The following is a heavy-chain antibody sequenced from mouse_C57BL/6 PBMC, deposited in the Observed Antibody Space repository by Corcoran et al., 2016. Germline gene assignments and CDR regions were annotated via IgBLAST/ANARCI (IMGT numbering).Heavy chain of an antibody. Sequence: QVQLQQSGAELARPGASVKLSCKASGYTFTSYGISWVKQRTGQGLEWIGEIYPRSGNTYYNEKFKGKATLTADKSSSTSYMELRSLTSEDSAVYFCARSSDYLFAYWGQGTLVTVSA. CDR3: ARSSDYLFAY. V-gene: IGHV1-81*01. J-gene: IGHJ3*01. D-gene: IGHD2-4*01. CDR2: IYPRSGNT. CDR1: GYTFTSYG.